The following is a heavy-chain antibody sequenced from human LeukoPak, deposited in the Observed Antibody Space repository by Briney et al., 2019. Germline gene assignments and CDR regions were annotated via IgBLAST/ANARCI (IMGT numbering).Heavy chain of an antibody. J-gene: IGHJ5*02. CDR1: GYSFTNFW. CDR2: IHPGDGDT. CDR3: ARVWGYCSSTSCPPGRLDP. Sequence: GESLKISCKASGYSFTNFWIGWVRQAPGKGLEWMGVIHPGDGDTRYSPSFQGQVTISADKSISTAFLQWRSLKASDTAMFYCARVWGYCSSTSCPPGRLDPWGQGTLVTVSS. V-gene: IGHV5-51*01. D-gene: IGHD2-2*01.